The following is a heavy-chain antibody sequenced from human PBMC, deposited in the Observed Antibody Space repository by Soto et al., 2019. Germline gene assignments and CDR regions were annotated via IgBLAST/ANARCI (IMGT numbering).Heavy chain of an antibody. CDR3: VSGVSAHFDY. Sequence: EVDLLESGGGLVQPGGSLRLSCAASDFTFDGHGMSWVRQAPGKGPEWVSTISTAGFNTHYADSVRGRFIISRDNSRNTVDLHRSSLRVEDTAIYYSVSGVSAHFDYWGQGTPVTVSS. V-gene: IGHV3-23*01. CDR1: DFTFDGHG. D-gene: IGHD2-8*01. J-gene: IGHJ4*02. CDR2: ISTAGFNT.